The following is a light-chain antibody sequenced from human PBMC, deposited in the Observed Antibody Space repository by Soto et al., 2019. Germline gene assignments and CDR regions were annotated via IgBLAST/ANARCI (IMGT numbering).Light chain of an antibody. V-gene: IGLV2-14*01. Sequence: QSALTQPASVSGSPGQSITISCTGTSSDVGGYNYVSWYQQHPGKAPKLMIYGVSNRPSGVSNRFSGSKSGNTASLTISGLQTEDEADYYCSSFISSTTLALCVFGTGTKLDRP. J-gene: IGLJ1*01. CDR3: SSFISSTTLALCV. CDR1: SSDVGGYNY. CDR2: GVS.